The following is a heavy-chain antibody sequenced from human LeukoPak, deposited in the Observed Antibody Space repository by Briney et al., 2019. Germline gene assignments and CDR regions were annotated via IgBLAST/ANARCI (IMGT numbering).Heavy chain of an antibody. CDR2: ISFDGSNK. Sequence: GGSLRLSCAASGFTFSNYGMHWVRQAPGKGLEWVAVISFDGSNKYYADSVKGRFTISRDSSKNTLYLQMNSLRAEDTAVYYCARWGKRAVAGTPPSEEYFQHWGQGTLVTVSS. D-gene: IGHD6-19*01. CDR3: ARWGKRAVAGTPPSEEYFQH. J-gene: IGHJ1*01. V-gene: IGHV3-30*03. CDR1: GFTFSNYG.